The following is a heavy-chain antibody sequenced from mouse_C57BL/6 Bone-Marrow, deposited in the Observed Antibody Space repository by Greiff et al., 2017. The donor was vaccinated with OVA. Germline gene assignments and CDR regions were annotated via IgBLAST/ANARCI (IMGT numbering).Heavy chain of an antibody. CDR1: GYTFTDYY. V-gene: IGHV1-76*01. J-gene: IGHJ4*01. CDR3: ASADYIGSSYDAMDY. CDR2: IYPGSGNT. D-gene: IGHD1-1*01. Sequence: QVQLQQSGAELVRPGASVKLSCKASGYTFTDYYINWVKQRPGQGLEWIARIYPGSGNTYYNEKFKGKATLTAEKSSSTAYMQLSSLTSEDSAVYFCASADYIGSSYDAMDYWGQGTSVTVSS.